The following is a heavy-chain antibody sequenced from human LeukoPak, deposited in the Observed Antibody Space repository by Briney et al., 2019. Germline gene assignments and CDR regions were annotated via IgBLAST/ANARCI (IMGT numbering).Heavy chain of an antibody. J-gene: IGHJ4*02. V-gene: IGHV3-48*02. CDR3: AKAVKWGYSSIWYDY. D-gene: IGHD6-13*01. Sequence: GGSLRLSCAASGFTFTTYGMNWVRQAPGKVLQWVSYISSSSSTIYYADSVKGRFTISRDNAKNSLYLQMNSLRDEDTAVYYCAKAVKWGYSSIWYDYWGQGTLVTVSS. CDR2: ISSSSSTI. CDR1: GFTFTTYG.